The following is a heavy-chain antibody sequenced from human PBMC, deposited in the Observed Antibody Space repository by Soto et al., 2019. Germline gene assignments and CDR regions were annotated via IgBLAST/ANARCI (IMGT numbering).Heavy chain of an antibody. CDR1: GFTFSSYS. Sequence: GGSLRLSCAASGFTFSSYSMNWVRQAPGKGLEWVSSISSSSSYIYYADSVKGRFTISRDNAKNSLYLQMNSLRAEDTAVYYCARGHRGEQFGYCSGGSCYSDHYMDVWGKGTTVTVSS. CDR3: ARGHRGEQFGYCSGGSCYSDHYMDV. V-gene: IGHV3-21*01. D-gene: IGHD2-15*01. J-gene: IGHJ6*03. CDR2: ISSSSSYI.